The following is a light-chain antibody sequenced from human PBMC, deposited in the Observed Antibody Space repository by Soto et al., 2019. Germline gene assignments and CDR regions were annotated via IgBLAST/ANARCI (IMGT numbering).Light chain of an antibody. CDR2: AAS. CDR3: QQGYTTPLT. Sequence: DIPMTPSPSSLSASVGDRVTITCRASQSINKYLNWYQQKPGRAPKLLIYAASSLQSGVPSRFSGSASGTDFTLTINKLQAEDFATYYCQQGYTTPLTFGGGTKVEIK. CDR1: QSINKY. J-gene: IGKJ4*01. V-gene: IGKV1-39*01.